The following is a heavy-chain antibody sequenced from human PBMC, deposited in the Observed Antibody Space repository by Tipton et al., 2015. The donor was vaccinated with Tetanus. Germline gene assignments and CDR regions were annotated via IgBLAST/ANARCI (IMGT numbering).Heavy chain of an antibody. J-gene: IGHJ4*02. V-gene: IGHV4-30-2*01. Sequence: TLSLTCAVSGVSIRNGGYSWNWIRQPAGKGLEWIGYTYHTGGTYYNPSLKSRVTISVDRSSDQFSLRLTSVTAADTAIYYCVRAPYNSPGKYYFEQWGQGTLVTVSS. CDR2: TYHTGGT. D-gene: IGHD1-1*01. CDR1: GVSIRNGGYS. CDR3: VRAPYNSPGKYYFEQ.